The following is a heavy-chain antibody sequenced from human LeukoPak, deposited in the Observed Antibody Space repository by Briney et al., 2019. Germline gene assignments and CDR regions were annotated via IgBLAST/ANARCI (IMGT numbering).Heavy chain of an antibody. D-gene: IGHD3-16*02. Sequence: GGSLRLSCAASGFTFSSYWMHWVRQAPGKGLVWVSRINSDGSSTSYADSVKGRFTISRDNAKNTLYLQMNSLRAEDTAVCYCARAYDYVWGSYPVIDYWGQGTLVTVSS. V-gene: IGHV3-74*01. CDR3: ARAYDYVWGSYPVIDY. CDR1: GFTFSSYW. J-gene: IGHJ4*02. CDR2: INSDGSST.